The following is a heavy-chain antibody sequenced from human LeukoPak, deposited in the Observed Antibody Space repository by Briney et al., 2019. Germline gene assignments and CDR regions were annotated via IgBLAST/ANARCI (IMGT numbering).Heavy chain of an antibody. CDR2: ISGSGGST. CDR1: GFTFSNYA. V-gene: IGHV3-23*01. Sequence: GGSLRLSCGASGFTFSNYAMSWVRQAPGKGLEWVSAISGSGGSTYYADSVKGRFTISRDNSKNTLYLQMNSLRAEDTAIYYCTRVGYIDEGIDYWGQGTLVTVSS. D-gene: IGHD5-24*01. J-gene: IGHJ4*02. CDR3: TRVGYIDEGIDY.